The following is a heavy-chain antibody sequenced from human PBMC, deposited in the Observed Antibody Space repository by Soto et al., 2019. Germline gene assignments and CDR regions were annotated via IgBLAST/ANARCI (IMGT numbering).Heavy chain of an antibody. CDR1: GGKSISHY. CDR3: ARSPIRYFDWSRPTLTYYFDY. CDR2: IYYSGST. D-gene: IGHD3-9*01. V-gene: IGHV4-59*11. Sequence: SVPMPHTSTVAGGKSISHYLSRIRKQPGKGLEWIGYIYYSGSTNYNPSLKSRVTISVDTSKNQFSLKLSSVTAADTAVYYCARSPIRYFDWSRPTLTYYFDYWGQGTMVTVSS. J-gene: IGHJ4*02.